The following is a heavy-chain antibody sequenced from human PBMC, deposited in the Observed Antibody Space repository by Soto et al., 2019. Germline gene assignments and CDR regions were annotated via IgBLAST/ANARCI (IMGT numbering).Heavy chain of an antibody. CDR1: GFTFSSYA. J-gene: IGHJ4*02. CDR2: ISYDGSNK. CDR3: ASGQLWLEIDY. V-gene: IGHV3-30-3*01. D-gene: IGHD5-18*01. Sequence: GGSLRLSCAASGFTFSSYAMHWVRQAPGKGLEWVAVISYDGSNKYYADSVKGRFTISRDNSKNTLYLQMNSLRAEDTAVYYCASGQLWLEIDYWGQGTLVTVSS.